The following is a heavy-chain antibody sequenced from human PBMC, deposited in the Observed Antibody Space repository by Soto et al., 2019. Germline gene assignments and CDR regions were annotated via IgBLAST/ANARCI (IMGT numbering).Heavy chain of an antibody. D-gene: IGHD4-17*01. J-gene: IGHJ6*03. CDR3: ARHTVSAYGDSYYYYYYMDV. CDR1: GYSFTSYW. Sequence: PGESLKISCKGSGYSFTSYWIGWVRQMPGKGLEWMGIIYPGDSDTRYSPSFQGQVTISADKSISTAYLQWSSLKASDTAMYYFARHTVSAYGDSYYYYYYMDVWGKGTTVTVSS. CDR2: IYPGDSDT. V-gene: IGHV5-51*01.